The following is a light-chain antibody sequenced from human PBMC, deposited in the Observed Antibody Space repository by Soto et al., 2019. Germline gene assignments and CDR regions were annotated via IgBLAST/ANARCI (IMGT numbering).Light chain of an antibody. CDR2: GNN. CDR1: SSNIGNNY. V-gene: IGLV1-40*01. CDR3: QSYDTRLSGSV. J-gene: IGLJ3*02. Sequence: QSVLTQPPSVSAAPGQKVTISCSGSSSNIGNNYVSWYQQLPGTAPKLLILGNNSRSSGVPDRFSGSRSGSSASLAVAGLQAEDEADYHCQSYDTRLSGSVFGGGTKLTVL.